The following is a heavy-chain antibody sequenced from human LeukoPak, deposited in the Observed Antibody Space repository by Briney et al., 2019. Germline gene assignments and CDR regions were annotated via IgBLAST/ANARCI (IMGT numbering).Heavy chain of an antibody. J-gene: IGHJ4*02. V-gene: IGHV1-2*02. CDR3: ARKGGAVLTGYHY. CDR1: GYTFTDYY. Sequence: GASVKVSCKPSGYTFTDYYIHWVRQAPGQGLEWMGWINPNTGGTSYAQRFQGRVTMTRDTSISTAYMGLSSLRSDDTAVFYCARKGGAVLTGYHYWGQGTLVTVSS. D-gene: IGHD3-9*01. CDR2: INPNTGGT.